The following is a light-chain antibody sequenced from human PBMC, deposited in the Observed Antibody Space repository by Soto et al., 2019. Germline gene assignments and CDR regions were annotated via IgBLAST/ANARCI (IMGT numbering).Light chain of an antibody. Sequence: QSALTQPRSVSGSPGQSVTISCTGTSSDVGGYNYVSWYQHHPGKAPKLMIYDVDKRPSGVPGRFSGSKSGNTASLTISGLQAEDEAHYYCCSYAGSYPFVFGTGTKLTVL. J-gene: IGLJ1*01. CDR2: DVD. CDR3: CSYAGSYPFV. CDR1: SSDVGGYNY. V-gene: IGLV2-11*01.